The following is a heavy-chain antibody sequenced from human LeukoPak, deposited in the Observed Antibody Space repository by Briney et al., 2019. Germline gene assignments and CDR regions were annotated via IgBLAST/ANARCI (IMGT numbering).Heavy chain of an antibody. J-gene: IGHJ6*02. CDR2: YYYSWST. CDR1: GGSIISSCYY. CDR3: ARHSAYDVWSGFHYYYYYFGMDV. D-gene: IGHD3-3*01. Sequence: PSETLSQTCSVGGGSIISSCYYWGWIRQPPGKGLEWIGSYYYSWSTYYNPSLKSRVTISVDTSKNHSSLKLSSLKAADTAVYYCARHSAYDVWSGFHYYYYYFGMDVWGQGTTVTVSS. V-gene: IGHV4-39*01.